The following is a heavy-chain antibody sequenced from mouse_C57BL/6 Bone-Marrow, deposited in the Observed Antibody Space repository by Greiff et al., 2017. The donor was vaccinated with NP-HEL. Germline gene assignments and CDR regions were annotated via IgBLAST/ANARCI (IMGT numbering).Heavy chain of an antibody. CDR2: IYPRSGNT. CDR3: APITTVVAPNYFDY. D-gene: IGHD1-1*01. J-gene: IGHJ2*01. CDR1: GYTFTSYG. Sequence: QVQLQQSGAELARPGASVKLSCKASGYTFTSYGISWVKQRTGQGLEWIGEIYPRSGNTYYNEKFKGKATLTADKSSSTAYMELRSLTSEDSAVYFCAPITTVVAPNYFDYWGQGTTLTVSS. V-gene: IGHV1-81*01.